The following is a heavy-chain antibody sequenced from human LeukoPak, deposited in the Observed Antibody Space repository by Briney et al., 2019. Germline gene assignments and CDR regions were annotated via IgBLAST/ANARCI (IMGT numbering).Heavy chain of an antibody. J-gene: IGHJ4*02. CDR2: INRSGNT. Sequence: NPSETLSLTCTVYGGSFSGYYWSWIRQPPGKGLEWIGEINRSGNTHYTPSLKSRATISVDTSKNKFSLKLSSVTAADTAVYYCARGPRTSDYERSSYLNYWGQGTLVTVSA. CDR1: GGSFSGYY. CDR3: ARGPRTSDYERSSYLNY. V-gene: IGHV4-34*01. D-gene: IGHD3-22*01.